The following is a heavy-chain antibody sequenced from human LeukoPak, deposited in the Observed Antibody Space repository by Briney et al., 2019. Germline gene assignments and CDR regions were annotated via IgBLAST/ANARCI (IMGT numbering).Heavy chain of an antibody. CDR2: IYYSGST. CDR3: ARETQYQSNNWFDP. Sequence: MPSETLSLTCTVSGGSISSSSYYWGWIRQPPGKGLEWIGSIYYSGSTYYNPSLKSRVTISVDTSKNQFSLKLSSVTAADTAVYYCARETQYQSNNWFDPWGQGTLVTVSS. CDR1: GGSISSSSYY. D-gene: IGHD2-2*01. V-gene: IGHV4-39*07. J-gene: IGHJ5*02.